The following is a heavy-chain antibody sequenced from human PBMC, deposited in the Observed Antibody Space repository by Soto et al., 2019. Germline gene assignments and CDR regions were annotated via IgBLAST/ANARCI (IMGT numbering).Heavy chain of an antibody. CDR2: IIPIFGTA. V-gene: IGHV1-69*01. CDR1: GGTFSSYA. CDR3: ARDLYCGGDCSHGFVY. J-gene: IGHJ4*02. D-gene: IGHD2-21*02. Sequence: QVQLVQSGAEVKKPGSSVKVSCKASGGTFSSYAISWVRQAPGQGLEWMGGIIPIFGTANYAQKFQGRVTITGDESTSTAYMELSSLRSEDTAVYYCARDLYCGGDCSHGFVYWGQGSLVTVSS.